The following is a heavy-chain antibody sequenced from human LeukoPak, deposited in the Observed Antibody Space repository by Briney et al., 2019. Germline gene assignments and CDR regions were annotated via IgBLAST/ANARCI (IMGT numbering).Heavy chain of an antibody. CDR3: ARHRYGMDV. CDR2: IYYSGST. J-gene: IGHJ6*02. Sequence: GSLRLSCAASGFTVSGNYMSWVRQAPGKGLEWIGYIYYSGSTNYNPSLKSRVTISVDTSKNQFSLKLSSVTAADTAVYYCARHRYGMDVWGQGTTVTVSS. CDR1: GFTVSGNY. V-gene: IGHV4-59*08.